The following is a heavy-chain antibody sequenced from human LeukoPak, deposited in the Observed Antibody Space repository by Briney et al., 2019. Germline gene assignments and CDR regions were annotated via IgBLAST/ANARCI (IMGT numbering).Heavy chain of an antibody. Sequence: PSETLSLTCSVSGGSISRYYWSWIRQPPGKGLEWIGYVYYSGSTNNNPSLKSRVTISVDTSKNQLSLKLSSVTAADTAVYYCARQLFNEHYNYYYGMDVWGRATTVTVSS. CDR2: VYYSGST. D-gene: IGHD3-10*01. CDR1: GGSISRYY. CDR3: ARQLFNEHYNYYYGMDV. V-gene: IGHV4-59*08. J-gene: IGHJ6*02.